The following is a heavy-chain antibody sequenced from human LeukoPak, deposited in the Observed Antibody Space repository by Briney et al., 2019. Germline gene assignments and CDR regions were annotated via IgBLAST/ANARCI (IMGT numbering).Heavy chain of an antibody. CDR3: AKDLAYYDFWSGYYKAMYFDY. D-gene: IGHD3-3*01. Sequence: PGGSLRLSCAASGFTFSNYAMSWVRQAPGKGLEWVSGISGSGGSTYYADSVKGHFTISRDNSKNTLYLQMNSLRAEDTAVYYCAKDLAYYDFWSGYYKAMYFDYWGQGTLVTVSS. CDR1: GFTFSNYA. V-gene: IGHV3-23*01. J-gene: IGHJ4*02. CDR2: ISGSGGST.